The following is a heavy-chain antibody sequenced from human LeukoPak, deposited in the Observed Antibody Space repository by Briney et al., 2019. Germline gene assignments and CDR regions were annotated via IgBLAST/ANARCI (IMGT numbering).Heavy chain of an antibody. D-gene: IGHD3-22*01. CDR1: GYSIGSGYY. CDR3: ARDLGYYYDSSSDY. J-gene: IGHJ4*02. V-gene: IGHV4-38-2*02. Sequence: SETLSLTCTVSGYSIGSGYYWGWIRQPPGKGLEWIGSIYHSGSTYYNPSHKSRVTISVDTSKNQSSLKLSSVTAADTAVYYCARDLGYYYDSSSDYWGQGTLVTVSS. CDR2: IYHSGST.